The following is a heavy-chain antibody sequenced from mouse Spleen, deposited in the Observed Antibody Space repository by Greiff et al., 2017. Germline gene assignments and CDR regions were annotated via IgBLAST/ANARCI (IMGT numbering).Heavy chain of an antibody. CDR2: IRNKAYGYTT. J-gene: IGHJ2*01. D-gene: IGHD1-1*01. Sequence: EVQLMESGGGLVQPGDSLSLSCEASGFTFTDYYMNWVRQPPGKALEWLGFIRNKAYGYTTEYSESVKGRFTMSRDNSQSILYLQLNALRAEDSATYYCARGAYYGSSPDYWGQGTTLTVSS. CDR1: GFTFTDYY. CDR3: ARGAYYGSSPDY. V-gene: IGHV7-3*01.